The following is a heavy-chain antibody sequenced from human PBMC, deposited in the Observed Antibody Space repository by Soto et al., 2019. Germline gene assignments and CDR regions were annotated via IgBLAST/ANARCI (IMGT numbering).Heavy chain of an antibody. V-gene: IGHV1-24*01. Sequence: GASVKVSCKVSGYSLTELSMHWVRQAPGKRLEWMGSFDPEDGKIIYAQRFQGRVTMTEDTSTDTAYMELSSLGSEDSAIYCAIILKPLRLRQFDPWGQGTLVTVSS. CDR3: IILKPLRLRQFDP. D-gene: IGHD3-16*01. CDR2: FDPEDGKI. J-gene: IGHJ5*02. CDR1: GYSLTELS.